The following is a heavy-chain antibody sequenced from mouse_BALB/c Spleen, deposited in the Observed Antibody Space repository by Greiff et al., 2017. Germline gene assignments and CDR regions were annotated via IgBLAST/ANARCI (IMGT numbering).Heavy chain of an antibody. CDR1: GYSITSDYA. CDR3: ARTLLRQEFAY. D-gene: IGHD1-1*01. J-gene: IGHJ3*01. CDR2: ISYSGST. V-gene: IGHV3-2*02. Sequence: EVKLMESGPGLVKPSQSLSLTCTVTGYSITSDYAWNWIRQFPGNKLEWMGYISYSGSTSYNPSLKSRISITRDTSKNQFFLQLNSVTTEDTATYYCARTLLRQEFAYWGQGTLVTVSA.